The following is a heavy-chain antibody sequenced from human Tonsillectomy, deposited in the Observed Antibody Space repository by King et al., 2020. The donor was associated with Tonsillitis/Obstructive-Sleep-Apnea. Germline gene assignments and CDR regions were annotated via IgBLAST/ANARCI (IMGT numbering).Heavy chain of an antibody. J-gene: IGHJ4*02. D-gene: IGHD2-2*01. CDR3: ARDLVVPAAGVFDC. Sequence: VQLVESGGGLVQPGGSLRLSCAASGFTFSSYEMNWVRQAPGKGLEWVSYISSSGSTKSYADSVKGRFTISRDNAKNSLYRQMNSPRAEDTAVYYCARDLVVPAAGVFDCWGQGTLVTVSS. V-gene: IGHV3-48*03. CDR2: ISSSGSTK. CDR1: GFTFSSYE.